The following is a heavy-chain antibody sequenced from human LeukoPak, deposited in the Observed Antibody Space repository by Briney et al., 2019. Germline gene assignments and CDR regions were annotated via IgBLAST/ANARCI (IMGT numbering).Heavy chain of an antibody. Sequence: SQTLSLTCDISGDSVPSNNGAWNWSSQSPSRGLEWLGRTYYRSKWYNDYAGSLNGRIATSTDTSKNQLSLHLNSVTPEDTAVYYCARDLGNTGWYTFDYWGQGILVTVSS. CDR3: ARDLGNTGWYTFDY. CDR1: GDSVPSNNGA. D-gene: IGHD6-19*01. J-gene: IGHJ4*02. V-gene: IGHV6-1*01. CDR2: TYYRSKWYN.